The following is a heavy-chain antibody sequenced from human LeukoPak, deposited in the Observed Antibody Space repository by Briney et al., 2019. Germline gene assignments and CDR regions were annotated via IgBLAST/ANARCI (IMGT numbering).Heavy chain of an antibody. J-gene: IGHJ6*03. CDR2: IYQTGST. D-gene: IGHD2-2*01. CDR1: DYSIRSVYY. V-gene: IGHV4-38-2*02. CDR3: ARGGKLRYCSSTSCYFDYYYYMDV. Sequence: SETLSLTCTVSDYSIRSVYYWGWIRQFPGKGLEWIGSIYQTGSTYYNPSLENRVTISVDTSRNQFSLKLTSVTAADTAVYYCARGGKLRYCSSTSCYFDYYYYMDVWGKGTTVTVSS.